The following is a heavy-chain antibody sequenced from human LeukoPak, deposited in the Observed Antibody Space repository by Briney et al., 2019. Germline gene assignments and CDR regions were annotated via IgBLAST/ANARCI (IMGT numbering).Heavy chain of an antibody. Sequence: GGSLRLSCAASGFTFITYSMNWVRQAPGKGLEWISYIRSSGSAKYYADSVKGRFTISRDDAKNSLHLQMNSLRDEDTAVYYCAREGGSGSYSAYWGQGTRVTVSS. CDR3: AREGGSGSYSAY. CDR2: IRSSGSAK. D-gene: IGHD3-10*01. J-gene: IGHJ4*02. CDR1: GFTFITYS. V-gene: IGHV3-48*02.